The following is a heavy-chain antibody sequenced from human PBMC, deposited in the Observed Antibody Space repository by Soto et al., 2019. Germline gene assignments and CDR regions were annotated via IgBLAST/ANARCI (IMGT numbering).Heavy chain of an antibody. CDR2: IIPILGIA. Sequence: SVKVSCKASGGTFSSYTISWVRQAPGQGLEWMGRIIPILGIANYAQKFQGRVTITRDKSTSTAYMELSSLRSEDTAVYYCAATGYYYDSSGYYYPPTYYYYYGMDVWGQGTTVTVSS. J-gene: IGHJ6*02. D-gene: IGHD3-22*01. CDR3: AATGYYYDSSGYYYPPTYYYYYGMDV. V-gene: IGHV1-69*02. CDR1: GGTFSSYT.